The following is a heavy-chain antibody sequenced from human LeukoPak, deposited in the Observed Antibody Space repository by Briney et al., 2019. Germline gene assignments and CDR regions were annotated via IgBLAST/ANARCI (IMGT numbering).Heavy chain of an antibody. Sequence: GGSLRLSCAASGFTFSNYSMNWVRQAPGKGLEWVSSISSNSSYIYYADSVKGRFTISRDNAKNSLYLQMNSLRAEDTAVYSCARDWYSYGYGFDIWGQGTMVIVSS. V-gene: IGHV3-21*01. D-gene: IGHD5-18*01. CDR2: ISSNSSYI. CDR3: ARDWYSYGYGFDI. J-gene: IGHJ3*02. CDR1: GFTFSNYS.